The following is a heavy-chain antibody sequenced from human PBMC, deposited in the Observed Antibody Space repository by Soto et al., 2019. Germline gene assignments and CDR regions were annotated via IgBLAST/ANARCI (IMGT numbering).Heavy chain of an antibody. CDR1: GFSFSSYA. CDR2: ISGRGGSS. CDR3: AKGSIEYSASVDY. D-gene: IGHD1-26*01. Sequence: EVQLLESGGGLIQPGGSLRLSCSASGFSFSSYAMMWVRQAPGKGLEWVSVISGRGGSSYLADSAKGRFTISRDNSKNMLYLEMNSLRAEDTAIYFCAKGSIEYSASVDYWGQGTLVIVSS. J-gene: IGHJ4*02. V-gene: IGHV3-23*01.